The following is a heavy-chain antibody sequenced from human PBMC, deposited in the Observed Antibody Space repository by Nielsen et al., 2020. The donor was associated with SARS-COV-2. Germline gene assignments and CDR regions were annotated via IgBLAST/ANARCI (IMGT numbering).Heavy chain of an antibody. V-gene: IGHV3-9*01. Sequence: GGSLRLSCAAPGFTFDDHAMHWVRQAPGKGLEWVSGISWNSGNIAYADSVKGRFTISRDNAKSSLYLQMNSLRAEDTALYYCAKDPSDGYSSSWYFDYWGQGTLVTVSS. J-gene: IGHJ4*02. CDR3: AKDPSDGYSSSWYFDY. CDR2: ISWNSGNI. D-gene: IGHD6-13*01. CDR1: GFTFDDHA.